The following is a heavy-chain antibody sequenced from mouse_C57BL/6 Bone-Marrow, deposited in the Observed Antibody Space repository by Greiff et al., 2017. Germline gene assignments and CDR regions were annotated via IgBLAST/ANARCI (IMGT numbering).Heavy chain of an antibody. CDR3: VKVHYYGSSYFDY. Sequence: EVKLVESGGGLVQPGASLRLSCAASGFTFTDYYMSWVRQPPGKAPAWLALIRNNANGYTTAYTASVKGRFTISRDNSQNILYLQMNTLRAEDSATYYCVKVHYYGSSYFDYWGQGTTLTVSS. CDR2: IRNNANGYTT. V-gene: IGHV7-4*01. J-gene: IGHJ2*01. CDR1: GFTFTDYY. D-gene: IGHD1-1*01.